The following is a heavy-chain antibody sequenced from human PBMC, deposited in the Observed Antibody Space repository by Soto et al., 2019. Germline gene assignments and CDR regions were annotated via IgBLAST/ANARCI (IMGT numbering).Heavy chain of an antibody. CDR2: IWYDGSNK. CDR3: ARGARVVAATSPTRYGMDV. D-gene: IGHD2-15*01. V-gene: IGHV3-33*01. Sequence: GGSLRLSCAASGFTFSSYGMHWVRQAPGKGLEWVAVIWYDGSNKYYADSVKGRFTISRDNSKNTLYLQMNSLRAEDTAVYYCARGARVVAATSPTRYGMDVWGQGTTVTVSS. J-gene: IGHJ6*02. CDR1: GFTFSSYG.